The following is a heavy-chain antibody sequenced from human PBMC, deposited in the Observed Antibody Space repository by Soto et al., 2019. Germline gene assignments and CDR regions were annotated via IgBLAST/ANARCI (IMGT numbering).Heavy chain of an antibody. J-gene: IGHJ4*02. CDR2: VGRGDST. CDR1: GFSFSTYA. V-gene: IGHV3-23*01. D-gene: IGHD1-26*01. CDR3: AKCAGGPVAPIDY. Sequence: VQLLESGGGLVQPGGSLRLSCAASGFSFSTYAMSWVRQAPGKGLEWVSTVGRGDSTFYADSVRGRFTISRDNSNNALFLQMNSLRADDTALYYCAKCAGGPVAPIDYWGQGTLVTVSS.